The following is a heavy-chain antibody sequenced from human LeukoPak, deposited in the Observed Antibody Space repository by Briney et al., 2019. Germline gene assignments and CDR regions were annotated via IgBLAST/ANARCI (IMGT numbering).Heavy chain of an antibody. CDR2: ISGSGGST. D-gene: IGHD2-2*03. Sequence: GGSLRLSCAASGFTFSSYAMSWVRQAPGKGLEWVSAISGSGGSTYYADSVKGRLTISRDNSKNTLYLQMNSLRAEDTAVYYCAKRLDIVVVPAALDYWGQGTLVTVSS. CDR1: GFTFSSYA. J-gene: IGHJ4*02. V-gene: IGHV3-23*01. CDR3: AKRLDIVVVPAALDY.